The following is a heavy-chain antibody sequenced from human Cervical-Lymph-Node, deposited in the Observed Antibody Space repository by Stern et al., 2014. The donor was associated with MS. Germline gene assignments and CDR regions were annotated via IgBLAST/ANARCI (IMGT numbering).Heavy chain of an antibody. Sequence: VQLVESGGGVVQPGRSLRLSCVTSGFTFSSFGMHWVRQAPGKGLEWVAFISHDEKSHYYRDSVKGRFTMSRDNSGKTLLLQMDSLRSEDTAVYFCAKPSYGLQSYAMEVWGQGTTVTVSS. CDR2: ISHDEKSH. V-gene: IGHV3-30*18. CDR1: GFTFSSFG. J-gene: IGHJ6*02. D-gene: IGHD2-21*01. CDR3: AKPSYGLQSYAMEV.